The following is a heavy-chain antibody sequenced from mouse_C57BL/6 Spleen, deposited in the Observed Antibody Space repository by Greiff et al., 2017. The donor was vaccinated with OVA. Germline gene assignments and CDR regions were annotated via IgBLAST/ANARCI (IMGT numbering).Heavy chain of an antibody. V-gene: IGHV3-6*01. CDR1: GYSITSGYY. Sequence: EVKLMESGPGLVKPSQSLSLTCSVTGYSITSGYYWNWIRQFPGNKLEWMGYISYDGSNNYNPSLKNRISITRDTSKNQFFLKLNSVTTEDTATYYCARGPKSYYYGSSYWYFDVWGTGTTVTVSS. J-gene: IGHJ1*03. CDR3: ARGPKSYYYGSSYWYFDV. CDR2: ISYDGSN. D-gene: IGHD1-1*01.